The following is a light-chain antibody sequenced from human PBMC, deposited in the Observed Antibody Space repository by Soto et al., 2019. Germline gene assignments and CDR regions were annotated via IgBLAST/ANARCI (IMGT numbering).Light chain of an antibody. CDR1: QGISSW. CDR3: QQANSFPPT. V-gene: IGKV1-12*01. CDR2: AAS. Sequence: DIQMTQSPSSVSASVGDRVTITCRASQGISSWLVWYQQKPGKAPKVLIYAASSLQSGVPSRFSGSGSGTDFTLTINSLQPEDLATYYCQQANSFPPTFGQGTKVDIK. J-gene: IGKJ1*01.